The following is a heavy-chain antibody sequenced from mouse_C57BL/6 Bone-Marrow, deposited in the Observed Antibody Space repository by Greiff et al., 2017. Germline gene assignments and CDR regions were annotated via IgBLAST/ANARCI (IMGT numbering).Heavy chain of an antibody. CDR1: GFSFNTYA. D-gene: IGHD1-1*01. CDR2: IRSKSNNYAT. V-gene: IGHV10-1*01. CDR3: ARERPYYGSAMDY. Sequence: EADGGLVQPKGSLKLSCAASGFSFNTYAMNWVRQAPGKGLEWVARIRSKSNNYATYYADSVKDRFTISRDDSESMLYLQMNNLKTEDTAMYYCARERPYYGSAMDYCGQGTSVTVSS. J-gene: IGHJ4*01.